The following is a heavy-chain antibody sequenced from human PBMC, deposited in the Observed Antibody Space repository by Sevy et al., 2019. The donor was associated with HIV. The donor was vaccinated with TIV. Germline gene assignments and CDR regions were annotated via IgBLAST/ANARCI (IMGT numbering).Heavy chain of an antibody. CDR3: ARGGPVVYRALIPWGMDV. CDR1: GFTFTNYW. CDR2: IKQGGNEK. V-gene: IGHV3-7*01. D-gene: IGHD1-26*01. Sequence: GGSLRLSCAASGFTFTNYWMNWVRQAPGKGLEWVANIKQGGNEKYYVDSVKGRFTLSRDNAKNSVSLQMNGLRADDTAVYYCARGGPVVYRALIPWGMDVWGQGTTVTVSS. J-gene: IGHJ6*02.